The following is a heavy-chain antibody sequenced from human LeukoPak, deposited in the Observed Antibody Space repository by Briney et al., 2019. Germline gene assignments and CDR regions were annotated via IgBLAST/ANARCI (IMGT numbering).Heavy chain of an antibody. J-gene: IGHJ4*02. D-gene: IGHD5-18*01. Sequence: GGSLRLSCAASGFTFSNYAMSWVRQAPGKGLEWVSTLSGTGGSTYYADSVKGRFTISRDNSKNTLYLQVSSLRAEDTAVYYCARAEIRLWFPFDYWGQGTLVTVFS. V-gene: IGHV3-23*01. CDR1: GFTFSNYA. CDR2: LSGTGGST. CDR3: ARAEIRLWFPFDY.